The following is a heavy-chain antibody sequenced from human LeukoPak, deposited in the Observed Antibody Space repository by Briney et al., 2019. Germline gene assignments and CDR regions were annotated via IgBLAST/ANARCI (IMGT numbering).Heavy chain of an antibody. D-gene: IGHD3-10*01. J-gene: IGHJ4*02. V-gene: IGHV1-69*01. CDR1: GGTFSSYG. CDR3: ARDARDDYYGSGSYSGY. CDR2: IIPIFGTT. Sequence: GSSVKVSCKAAGGTFSSYGISWVRQAPGQGLEWMGGIIPIFGTTNYAQKFQDRVTITADESTSTAYMELSSLRSEDTAVYYCARDARDDYYGSGSYSGYWGQGTLVTVSS.